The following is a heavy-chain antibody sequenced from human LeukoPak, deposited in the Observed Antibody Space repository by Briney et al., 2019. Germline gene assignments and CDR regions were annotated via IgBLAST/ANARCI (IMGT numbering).Heavy chain of an antibody. D-gene: IGHD6-13*01. Sequence: SETLSLTCAVYGVSFSGYYWSWIRRPPGRGLEWIGEINHSGSTNYNPSLKSRVTISVDTSKNQFSLKLSSVTAADTAVYYCARWDSNPRYFDYWGQGTLVTVSS. J-gene: IGHJ4*02. V-gene: IGHV4-34*01. CDR3: ARWDSNPRYFDY. CDR2: INHSGST. CDR1: GVSFSGYY.